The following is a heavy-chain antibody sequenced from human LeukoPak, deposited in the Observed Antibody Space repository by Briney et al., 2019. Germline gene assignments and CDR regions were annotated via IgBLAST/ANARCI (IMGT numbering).Heavy chain of an antibody. CDR1: GYTFTSYD. D-gene: IGHD3-22*01. Sequence: ASVKVSCKXSGYTFTSYDINWVRQATGQGLERMGWMNPNSGNTGYAQKFQGRVTMTRNTSISTAYMELSSLRSEDTAVYYCAIYNYYDSSGYYSTTNNWFDPWGQGTLVTVSS. J-gene: IGHJ5*02. V-gene: IGHV1-8*01. CDR2: MNPNSGNT. CDR3: AIYNYYDSSGYYSTTNNWFDP.